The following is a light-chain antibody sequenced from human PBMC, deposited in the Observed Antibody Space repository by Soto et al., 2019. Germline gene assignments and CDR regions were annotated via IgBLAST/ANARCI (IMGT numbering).Light chain of an antibody. J-gene: IGKJ1*01. CDR3: QQYGNSPLT. V-gene: IGKV3-20*01. CDR1: QSVSSSY. Sequence: DIVLTQSPGTLSLSPGERATLSCRASQSVSSSYLAWYQQKPGQAPRLLIYGASTRATGVPDRFSGSGSGTDFTLTISRLEPEDFAVYYSQQYGNSPLTFGHGTKVEIK. CDR2: GAS.